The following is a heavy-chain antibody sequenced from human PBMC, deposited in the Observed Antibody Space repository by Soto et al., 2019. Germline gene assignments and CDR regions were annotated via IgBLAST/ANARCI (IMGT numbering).Heavy chain of an antibody. CDR2: ISSSSSTI. CDR3: ARFPIGYGSGTRPRPSDY. CDR1: GFTFSSYS. Sequence: GGSLRLSCAASGFTFSSYSMNWVRQAPGKGLEWVSYISSSSSTIYYADSVKGRFTISRDNAKNSLYLQMNSLRDEDTAVYYCARFPIGYGSGTRPRPSDYWGQGTLVTVS. V-gene: IGHV3-48*02. J-gene: IGHJ4*02. D-gene: IGHD3-10*01.